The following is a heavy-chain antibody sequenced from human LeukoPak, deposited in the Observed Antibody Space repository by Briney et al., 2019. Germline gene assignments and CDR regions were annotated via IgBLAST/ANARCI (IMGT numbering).Heavy chain of an antibody. Sequence: PSETLSLTCTVSGGSIGSYYWSWIRQPPGQGLEWIGYIYSSGGTYYNPSLWSLVTISVDTSKNQFSLRLTSVTAADTAVYYCARSATVTTHLDYWGQGTLVSVSS. J-gene: IGHJ4*02. CDR2: IYSSGGT. V-gene: IGHV4-59*01. CDR1: GGSIGSYY. CDR3: ARSATVTTHLDY. D-gene: IGHD4-17*01.